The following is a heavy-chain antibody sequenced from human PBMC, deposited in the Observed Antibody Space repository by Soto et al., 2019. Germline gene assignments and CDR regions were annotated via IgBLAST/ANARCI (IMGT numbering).Heavy chain of an antibody. V-gene: IGHV4-59*01. D-gene: IGHD6-13*01. CDR3: ARGVGSSWFGPLFDY. CDR2: IYYSGDT. Sequence: KPSETLSLTCTVSGGSISSYYWSWIRQPPGKGLEWIGYIYYSGDTNYNSSLKSRVTISVDTSKNQFSLKLSSVTAADTAVYYCARGVGSSWFGPLFDYWGQGTLVTVSS. J-gene: IGHJ4*02. CDR1: GGSISSYY.